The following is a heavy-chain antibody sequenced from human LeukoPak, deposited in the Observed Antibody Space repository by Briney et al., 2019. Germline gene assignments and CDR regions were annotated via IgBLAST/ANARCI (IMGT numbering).Heavy chain of an antibody. V-gene: IGHV3-48*02. CDR1: GFTFNAFG. Sequence: GGSLRLSCAASGFTFNAFGMNWVRQAPGKGLEWVSYIGTTSGAIYYADSVKGRFTISRDSAKNSLYLHVNSLRDEDTAVYYCMRDHDWSFDLWGQGAPVTVSS. CDR3: MRDHDWSFDL. J-gene: IGHJ4*02. CDR2: IGTTSGAI. D-gene: IGHD1-1*01.